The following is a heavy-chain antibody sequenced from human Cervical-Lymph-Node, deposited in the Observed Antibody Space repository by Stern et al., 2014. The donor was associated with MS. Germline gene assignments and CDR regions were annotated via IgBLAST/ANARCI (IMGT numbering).Heavy chain of an antibody. Sequence: VQLVQSGSEVKKPGASVKVSCKVSGSTLNELAIFWVRQAPGKGLEWMGGFDPEDGETIFAQKLQGRVTVTEDTSTDTAYMELSSLRSEDTAVYYCATALGDLSLSYWYFDLGGLAPWSLSPQ. CDR1: GSTLNELA. V-gene: IGHV1-24*01. CDR2: FDPEDGET. J-gene: IGHJ2*01. D-gene: IGHD3-16*02. CDR3: ATALGDLSLSYWYFDL.